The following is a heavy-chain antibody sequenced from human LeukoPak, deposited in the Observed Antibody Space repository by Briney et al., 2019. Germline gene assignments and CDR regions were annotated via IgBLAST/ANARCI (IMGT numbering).Heavy chain of an antibody. Sequence: GGSLRLSCAASGFTVTSNYMSWVRQAPGKGLEWVSVIYSGGSPYYADSVKGRFTISRHNSKNTVYLQMNSLRAEDTAVYYCAREIDTYFDYWGQGTLVTVSS. D-gene: IGHD2-21*01. V-gene: IGHV3-53*04. CDR2: IYSGGSP. CDR1: GFTVTSNY. CDR3: AREIDTYFDY. J-gene: IGHJ4*02.